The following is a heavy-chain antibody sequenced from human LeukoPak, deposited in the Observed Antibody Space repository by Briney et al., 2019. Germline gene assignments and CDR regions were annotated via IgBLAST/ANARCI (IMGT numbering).Heavy chain of an antibody. D-gene: IGHD3-3*01. CDR3: ARGIWSSHKADYYLDQ. CDR1: GGTFSSYA. Sequence: ASVKVSCKASGGTFSSYAISWVRQAPGQGLEWMGGIIPIFGTANYAQKFQGRVTITADESTSTAYMELSSLRSEDTAVYYCARGIWSSHKADYYLDQWGQGTLVAVSS. J-gene: IGHJ4*02. V-gene: IGHV1-69*13. CDR2: IIPIFGTA.